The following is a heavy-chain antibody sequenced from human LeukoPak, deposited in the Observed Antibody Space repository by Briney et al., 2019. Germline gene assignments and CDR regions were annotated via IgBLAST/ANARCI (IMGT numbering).Heavy chain of an antibody. D-gene: IGHD6-13*01. CDR1: GFTFSTFG. Sequence: GGSLRLSCAASGFTFSTFGMNWVRQAPGKGLEWVSSISSSSSYIYYADSVKGRFTISRDNAKNSLYLQMNSLRAGDTAVYYCAREPTYSSSWYTSCDSWGQGTLVTVSS. CDR2: ISSSSSYI. CDR3: AREPTYSSSWYTSCDS. J-gene: IGHJ5*01. V-gene: IGHV3-21*01.